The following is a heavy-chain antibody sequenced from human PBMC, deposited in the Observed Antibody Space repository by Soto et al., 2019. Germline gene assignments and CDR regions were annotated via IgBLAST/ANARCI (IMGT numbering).Heavy chain of an antibody. J-gene: IGHJ6*02. CDR2: ISYDGSNK. CDR1: GFTFSSYA. D-gene: IGHD3-22*01. V-gene: IGHV3-30-3*01. CDR3: AREDYDSYGNSYGMDV. Sequence: QVQLVESGGGVVQPGRSLRLSCAASGFTFSSYAMHWVRQAPGKGLEWVAVISYDGSNKYYADSVKGRFTISRANSKNALYPQMNSLRAEDTAVYYCAREDYDSYGNSYGMDVWGQGTTVTVSS.